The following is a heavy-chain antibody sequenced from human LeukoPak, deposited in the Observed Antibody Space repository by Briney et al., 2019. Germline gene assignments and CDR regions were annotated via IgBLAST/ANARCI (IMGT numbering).Heavy chain of an antibody. CDR2: IYYSGST. J-gene: IGHJ4*02. CDR3: ARHDDGSYSY. Sequence: SETLSLTCTVSGGSISSYYWSRIRQPPGKGLEWIGYIYYSGSTNYNPSLKSRVTISVDTSKNQFSLKLSSVTAADTAVYYCARHDDGSYSYWGQGTLVTVSS. CDR1: GGSISSYY. V-gene: IGHV4-59*08. D-gene: IGHD1-26*01.